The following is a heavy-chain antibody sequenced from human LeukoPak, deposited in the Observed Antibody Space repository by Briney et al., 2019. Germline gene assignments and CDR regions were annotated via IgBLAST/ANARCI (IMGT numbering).Heavy chain of an antibody. CDR2: VYSSGST. Sequence: SETLSLTCTVSGGSISSYYWSWIRQTPGKGLEWIGYVYSSGSTNYNPSLKSRVTISVDTSKNQFSLKLSSVTAADTAVYYCARHSLGYRYGLFDYWGQGTLVTVSS. V-gene: IGHV4-59*08. J-gene: IGHJ4*02. CDR3: ARHSLGYRYGLFDY. D-gene: IGHD5-18*01. CDR1: GGSISSYY.